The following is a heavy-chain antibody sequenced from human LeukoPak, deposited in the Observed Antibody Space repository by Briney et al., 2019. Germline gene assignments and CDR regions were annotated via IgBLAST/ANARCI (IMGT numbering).Heavy chain of an antibody. Sequence: PGGSLTLSCAASGFTFNICAMSWLRQAPGKGLEWVSSISSSSSYIYYADSVKGRFTISRDNAKNSLYLQMNSLRAEDTAVYYCARVGGATHYFDYWGQGTLVTVSS. V-gene: IGHV3-21*01. J-gene: IGHJ4*02. CDR3: ARVGGATHYFDY. CDR1: GFTFNICA. CDR2: ISSSSSYI. D-gene: IGHD1-26*01.